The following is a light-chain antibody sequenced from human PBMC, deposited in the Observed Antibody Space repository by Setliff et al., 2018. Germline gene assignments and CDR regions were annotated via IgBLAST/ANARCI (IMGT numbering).Light chain of an antibody. Sequence: QSALTQTASVSGTPGQSITISCSGTSTDVGSYDLVSWFRQYPDKAPKIMIYDVSKRPSGVSYRFSGSKSGNTASLTISGLQAGDEADYFCTSYASGSTYVVFGGGTKVTVL. CDR1: STDVGSYDL. V-gene: IGLV2-14*02. CDR2: DVS. CDR3: TSYASGSTYVV. J-gene: IGLJ2*01.